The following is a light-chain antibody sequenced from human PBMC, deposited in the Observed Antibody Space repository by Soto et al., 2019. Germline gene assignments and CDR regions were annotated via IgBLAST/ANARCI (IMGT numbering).Light chain of an antibody. CDR2: DAS. J-gene: IGKJ5*01. CDR1: QDVSSY. CDR3: QQRSNWPPIT. V-gene: IGKV3-11*01. Sequence: ETVMTQSPDTLSVSPGESATLSCRASQDVSSYLAWYQQKPGQAPRLLIYDASNRATGIPARFSGSGSGTDFTLTISSLEPEDFAVYYCQQRSNWPPITFGQGTRLEIK.